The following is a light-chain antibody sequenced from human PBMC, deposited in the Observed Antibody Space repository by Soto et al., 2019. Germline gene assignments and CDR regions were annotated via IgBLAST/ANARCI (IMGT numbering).Light chain of an antibody. Sequence: QSALTQPASVSGSPGQSITISCTGTSSDVGSYNYVSWYQQHPGKAPKLMIYTVSNRPSGISNRFSGSKSGSTASLTISVLQADDEADYYCSSYTRSSTYVFGTGTKLTVL. J-gene: IGLJ1*01. CDR2: TVS. V-gene: IGLV2-14*01. CDR1: SSDVGSYNY. CDR3: SSYTRSSTYV.